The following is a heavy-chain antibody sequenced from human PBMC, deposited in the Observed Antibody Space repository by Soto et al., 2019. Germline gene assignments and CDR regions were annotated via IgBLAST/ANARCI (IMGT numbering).Heavy chain of an antibody. CDR1: GGSISSSNW. D-gene: IGHD3-3*01. CDR3: ARVEIFGVVNRRHYYYGMDV. V-gene: IGHV4-4*02. J-gene: IGHJ6*02. Sequence: PSETLSLTCAVSGGSISSSNWWSWVRQPPGKGLEWIGEIYHSGSTNYNPSLKSRVTISVDKSKNQFSLKLSSVTAADTAVYYCARVEIFGVVNRRHYYYGMDVWGQGTTVTVSS. CDR2: IYHSGST.